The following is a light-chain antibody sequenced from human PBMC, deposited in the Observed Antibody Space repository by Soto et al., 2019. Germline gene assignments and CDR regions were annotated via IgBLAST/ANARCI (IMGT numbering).Light chain of an antibody. CDR3: QQYADSPLT. V-gene: IGKV3-20*01. J-gene: IGKJ4*01. CDR1: EPVRNTY. CDR2: GAS. Sequence: EIVLTQSPDTLSLSPGERATLSCRTSEPVRNTYVAWYQQKPGQAPRLLIYGASSRAIGIPDRFGGSGSGTDFTLTISSLEPEDFALYYCQQYADSPLTFGGGTRVDI.